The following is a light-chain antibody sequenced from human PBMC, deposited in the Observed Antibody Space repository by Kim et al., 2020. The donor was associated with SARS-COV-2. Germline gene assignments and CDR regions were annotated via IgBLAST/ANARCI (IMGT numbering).Light chain of an antibody. Sequence: SASVGDRVTITCRASQTIMIYLNWYQQKPGKAPKLLIYAASNLQSGVPSRFTGSGSGTDFTLSISSLQPEDFGTYYCQHSYTTPYTFGQGTKLEI. CDR3: QHSYTTPYT. CDR1: QTIMIY. J-gene: IGKJ2*01. CDR2: AAS. V-gene: IGKV1-39*01.